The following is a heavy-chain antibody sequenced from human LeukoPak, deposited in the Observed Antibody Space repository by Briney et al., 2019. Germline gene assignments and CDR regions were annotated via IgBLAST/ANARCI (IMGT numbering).Heavy chain of an antibody. CDR1: GGSFSGYY. CDR2: INHSGST. CDR3: ARVGITMVRDPPL. D-gene: IGHD3-10*01. Sequence: NPSETLSLTCAVYGGSFSGYYWSWIRQPPGKGLEWIGEINHSGSTNYNPSLKSRVTISVDTSKNQFSLKLSSVTAADTAVYYCARVGITMVRDPPLWGQGTLVTVSS. V-gene: IGHV4-34*01. J-gene: IGHJ4*02.